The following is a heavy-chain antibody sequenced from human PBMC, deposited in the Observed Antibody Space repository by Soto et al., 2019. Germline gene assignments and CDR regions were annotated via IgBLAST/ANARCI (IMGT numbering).Heavy chain of an antibody. Sequence: QVQLVQSGAEVKKPGSSVKVSCKASGGTFSSYAISWVRQAPGQGLEWMGGIIPIFGTANYAQKFQGRVTITADESTSTAYMELSSLRSEDTAVYYCARDLAYYDFWSTLNPNTYGMDVWGQGTTVTVSS. CDR1: GGTFSSYA. J-gene: IGHJ6*02. CDR2: IIPIFGTA. CDR3: ARDLAYYDFWSTLNPNTYGMDV. D-gene: IGHD3-3*01. V-gene: IGHV1-69*01.